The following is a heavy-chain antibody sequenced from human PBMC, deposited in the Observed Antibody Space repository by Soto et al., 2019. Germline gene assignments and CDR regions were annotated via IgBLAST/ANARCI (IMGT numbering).Heavy chain of an antibody. CDR3: AGQPTAGSYYDLGSYYYYYAMDV. V-gene: IGHV4-59*08. CDR2: ISNIGFT. D-gene: IGHD3-10*01. J-gene: IGHJ6*02. Sequence: SETLSLTCTVSGGSISSINNHFSNHYCSWIRLPPGKGLEWIGYISNIGFTRYNPSLKSRVSISVDTSKNQFSLKLTSVTAADTAVYYCAGQPTAGSYYDLGSYYYYYAMDVWGQGTTVT. CDR1: GGSISSINNHFSNHY.